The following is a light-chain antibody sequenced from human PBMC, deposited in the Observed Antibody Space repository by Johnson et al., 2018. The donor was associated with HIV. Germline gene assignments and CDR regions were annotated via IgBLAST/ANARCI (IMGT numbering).Light chain of an antibody. CDR3: GTWDSSLSAFYV. CDR2: ENN. CDR1: SSNIGNNY. V-gene: IGLV1-51*02. J-gene: IGLJ1*01. Sequence: QSILTQPPSVSAAPGQKVTISCSGSSSNIGNNYVSWYQQLPGTAPKLLIYENNKRPSGIPDRFSDSKSGTSATLGITGPQTGDEADYYCGTWDSSLSAFYVFGTGTKVTVL.